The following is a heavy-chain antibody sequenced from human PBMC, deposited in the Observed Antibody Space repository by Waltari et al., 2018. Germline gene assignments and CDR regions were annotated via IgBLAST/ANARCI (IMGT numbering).Heavy chain of an antibody. J-gene: IGHJ4*02. CDR2: ISVDAATT. CDR3: ARDYPTLGDY. Sequence: EVQLVESGGGLVQPGGSLRLSCAASGFTFSTYAMHWVRQAPGEGLVRVSRISVDAATTHDGDSVKGRFTVSRDNARNTLYLQMNTLRVEDTAVYYCARDYPTLGDYWGQGTRVTVSS. V-gene: IGHV3-74*01. D-gene: IGHD3-16*01. CDR1: GFTFSTYA.